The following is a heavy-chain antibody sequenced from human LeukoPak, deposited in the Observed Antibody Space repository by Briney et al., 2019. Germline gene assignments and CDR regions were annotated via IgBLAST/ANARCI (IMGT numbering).Heavy chain of an antibody. CDR3: ARSLHDYVWGSSSPSAFDI. V-gene: IGHV4-59*11. Sequence: PSETLSLTCIVSGGXISGHYWSWIRQPPGKGLEWIGYISDSGRTNYNPSLRSRVSISVDTSKNQFSLNLRSVTAADTAVYSCARSLHDYVWGSSSPSAFDIWGQGTMVTVSS. D-gene: IGHD3-16*01. J-gene: IGHJ3*02. CDR2: ISDSGRT. CDR1: GGXISGHY.